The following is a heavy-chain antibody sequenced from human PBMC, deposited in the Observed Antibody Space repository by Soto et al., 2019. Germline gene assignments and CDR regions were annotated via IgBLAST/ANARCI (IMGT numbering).Heavy chain of an antibody. D-gene: IGHD3-10*01. Sequence: QVQLQESGPGLVKPSQTLSLTCTVSGGSISSGGYYWSWIRQHPGKGLEWIGYIYYSGSTYYNPSLKSRVTISVDTSKNQFSPKLSSVTAADTAVYYCARGLGTMVRGVIDSFDYWGQGTLVTVSS. J-gene: IGHJ4*02. CDR2: IYYSGST. CDR1: GGSISSGGYY. CDR3: ARGLGTMVRGVIDSFDY. V-gene: IGHV4-31*03.